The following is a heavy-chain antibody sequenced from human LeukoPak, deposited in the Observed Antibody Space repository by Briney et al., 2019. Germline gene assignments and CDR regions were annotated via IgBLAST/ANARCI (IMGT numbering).Heavy chain of an antibody. CDR1: GFTFSSYA. Sequence: GGSLRLSCAASGFTFSSYAMSWVRQAPGKGLEWVSAISGSGGSTYYADSVKGRFTISRDNSKNTLYLQMNSLRAGDTAVYYCARGGYYYDSSGYYSFDYWGQGTLVTVSS. V-gene: IGHV3-23*01. CDR3: ARGGYYYDSSGYYSFDY. J-gene: IGHJ4*02. D-gene: IGHD3-22*01. CDR2: ISGSGGST.